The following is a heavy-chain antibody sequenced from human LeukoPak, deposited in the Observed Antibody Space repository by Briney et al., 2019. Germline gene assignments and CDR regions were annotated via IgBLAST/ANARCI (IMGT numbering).Heavy chain of an antibody. CDR1: RYSFTSYW. CDR3: ARVSGYSGYVLGMDV. V-gene: IGHV5-51*01. D-gene: IGHD5-12*01. Sequence: GESLKISCKGSRYSFTSYWIGWVRQMPGKGLEWMGIIYPGDSDTRYSPSFQGQVTISADKSISTAYLQWSSLKASDTAMYYCARVSGYSGYVLGMDVWGQGTTVTVSS. CDR2: IYPGDSDT. J-gene: IGHJ6*02.